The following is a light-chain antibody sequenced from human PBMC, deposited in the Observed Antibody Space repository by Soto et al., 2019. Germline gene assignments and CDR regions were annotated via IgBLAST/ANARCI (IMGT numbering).Light chain of an antibody. V-gene: IGLV1-40*01. CDR2: GNS. CDR3: QSYDSSLSGPHWV. CDR1: SSNIGAGYD. Sequence: QSVLTQPPSVSGAPGQRVTISCTGSSSNIGAGYDVHWYQQLPGTAPKLLIYGNSNRPSGAPDRFSGSKSGTSASLAITGLQAEDEADYYCQSYDSSLSGPHWVFGGGTKLTVL. J-gene: IGLJ3*02.